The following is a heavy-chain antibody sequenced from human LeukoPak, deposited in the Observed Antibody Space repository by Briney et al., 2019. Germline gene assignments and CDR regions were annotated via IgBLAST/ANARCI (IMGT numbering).Heavy chain of an antibody. CDR2: IYASGST. J-gene: IGHJ5*02. V-gene: IGHV4-4*07. CDR3: ARDYPNYYASGSYYRGVNWFDP. Sequence: SETLSLTCTVSGGSISSYYWSWIRQPAGKGLEWIGRIYASGSTNYNPSFKSRVTMSVDTSENQFSLKLSSATAADTALYYCARDYPNYYASGSYYRGVNWFDPWGQGTLVTVSS. CDR1: GGSISSYY. D-gene: IGHD3-10*01.